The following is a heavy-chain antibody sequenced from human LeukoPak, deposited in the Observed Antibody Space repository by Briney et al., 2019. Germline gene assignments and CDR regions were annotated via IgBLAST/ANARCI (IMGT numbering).Heavy chain of an antibody. Sequence: PGGSLRLSCAASGFTLSTHAMQWVRQAPGMGLEWVAYISGTGFTTYYADSVKGRFTISSDSSKNTLFLQMNSLGAEDTAIYYCAKDGYNWIAFDDWGQGTLVTVSS. CDR1: GFTLSTHA. CDR2: ISGTGFTT. D-gene: IGHD1-20*01. J-gene: IGHJ4*02. CDR3: AKDGYNWIAFDD. V-gene: IGHV3-23*01.